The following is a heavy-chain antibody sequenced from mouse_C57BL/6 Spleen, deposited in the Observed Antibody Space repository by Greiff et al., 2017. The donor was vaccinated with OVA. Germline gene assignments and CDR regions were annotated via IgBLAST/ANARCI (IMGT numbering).Heavy chain of an antibody. CDR3: AKNYYGSSLYFDY. J-gene: IGHJ2*01. CDR2: INPNYGTT. D-gene: IGHD1-1*01. Sequence: EVQLQQSGPELVKPGASVQISCKASGYSFTDYNMNWVKQSNGKSLEWIGVINPNYGTTSYNQKFKGKATWTVDQSSSTAYMQLNSLTSEDSAIYYCAKNYYGSSLYFDYWGQGTTLTVSS. CDR1: GYSFTDYN. V-gene: IGHV1-39*01.